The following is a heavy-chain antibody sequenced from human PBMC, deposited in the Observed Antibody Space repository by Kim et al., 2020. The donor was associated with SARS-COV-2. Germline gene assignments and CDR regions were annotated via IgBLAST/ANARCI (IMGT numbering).Heavy chain of an antibody. J-gene: IGHJ4*02. V-gene: IGHV4-59*01. D-gene: IGHD5-18*01. CDR3: ARDGYSYGYYY. Sequence: NSHPSLKSRVTISVDTSKNQFSLKLSSVTAADTAVYYCARDGYSYGYYYWGQGTLVTVSS.